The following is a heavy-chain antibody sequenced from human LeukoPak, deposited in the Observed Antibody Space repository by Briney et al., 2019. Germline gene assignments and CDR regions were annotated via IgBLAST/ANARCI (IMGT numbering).Heavy chain of an antibody. V-gene: IGHV3-48*04. CDR3: ARATVRGVKGKVYYYYMDV. J-gene: IGHJ6*03. CDR1: GFTLSSYA. D-gene: IGHD3-10*01. Sequence: GGSLRLSCAASGFTLSSYAMSWVRQAPGKGLEWVSYISSSGSTIYYADSVKGRFTISRDNAKNSLYLQMNSLRAEDTAVYYCARATVRGVKGKVYYYYMDVWAKGPRSPSP. CDR2: ISSSGSTI.